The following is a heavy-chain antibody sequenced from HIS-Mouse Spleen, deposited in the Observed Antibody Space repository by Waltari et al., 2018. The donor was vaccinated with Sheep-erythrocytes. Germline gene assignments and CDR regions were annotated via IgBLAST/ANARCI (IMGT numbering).Heavy chain of an antibody. J-gene: IGHJ4*02. CDR3: ARETEWELSFDY. CDR1: GFTFSSYW. Sequence: EVQLVESGGGLVQPGGSPRLSCAASGFTFSSYWMHWVRQAPGKGLVWVSRINSDGRSTSYADSVKGRFTISRDNAKNTLYLQMNSLRAEDTAVYYCARETEWELSFDYWGQGTLVTVSS. CDR2: INSDGRST. V-gene: IGHV3-74*01. D-gene: IGHD1-26*01.